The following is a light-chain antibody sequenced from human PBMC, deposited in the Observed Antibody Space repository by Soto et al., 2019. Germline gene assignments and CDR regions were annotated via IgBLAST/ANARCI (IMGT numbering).Light chain of an antibody. CDR2: EVS. CDR3: SSYAGSNNV. J-gene: IGLJ1*01. V-gene: IGLV2-8*01. CDR1: SSDVGGYDY. Sequence: QSAPTQPPSASGSPGQSVTISCTGTSSDVGGYDYVSWYQQHPGKAPKLMIYEVSKRPSGVPDRFSGSKSGNTASLTVSGLQAEDEADYYCSSYAGSNNVFGTGTKLTFL.